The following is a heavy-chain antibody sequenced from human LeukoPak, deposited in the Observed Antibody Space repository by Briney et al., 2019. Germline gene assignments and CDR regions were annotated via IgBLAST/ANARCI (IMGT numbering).Heavy chain of an antibody. CDR1: GFTFSSYW. J-gene: IGHJ6*03. CDR2: IKQVGSEK. D-gene: IGHD3-3*01. CDR3: ARDRFLEWLSDFYYYYYYMDV. Sequence: SGGSLRLSCAASGFTFSSYWMSWVRQAPGKGLEWVANIKQVGSEKYYVDSVKGRFTISRDNAKNSLYLQMNSLRAEDTAVYYCARDRFLEWLSDFYYYYYYMDVWGKGTTVTVSS. V-gene: IGHV3-7*01.